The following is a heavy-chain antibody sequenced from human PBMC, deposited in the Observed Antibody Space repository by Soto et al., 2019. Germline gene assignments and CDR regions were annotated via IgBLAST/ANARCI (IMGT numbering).Heavy chain of an antibody. V-gene: IGHV3-49*04. D-gene: IGHD2-21*02. Sequence: EVQLVESGGGLVQPGRSLRLSCTASGFTFGDHAMTWVRQAPGKGLEWVGFIRGEDYDGTTEYAASVKGRFTISRDDSKSIAYLQMNSLKADDTGVYYCMRKSCGGDCSPDYWGQGALVTVSS. CDR1: GFTFGDHA. CDR2: IRGEDYDGTT. CDR3: MRKSCGGDCSPDY. J-gene: IGHJ4*02.